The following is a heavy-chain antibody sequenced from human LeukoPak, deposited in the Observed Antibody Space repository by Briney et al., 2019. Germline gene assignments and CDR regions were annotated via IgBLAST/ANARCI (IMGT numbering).Heavy chain of an antibody. D-gene: IGHD3-3*01. J-gene: IGHJ6*03. CDR1: GGSIGSGSYY. V-gene: IGHV4-61*02. CDR3: ASSAGYYTNYYYYMDV. Sequence: TASETLSLTCTVSGGSIGSGSYYWGWIRQPAGKGLEWIGRIYTSGSTNYKPSLKSRVTISVDTSKNQFSLKLSSVTAADTAVYYCASSAGYYTNYYYYMDVWGKGTTVTVSS. CDR2: IYTSGST.